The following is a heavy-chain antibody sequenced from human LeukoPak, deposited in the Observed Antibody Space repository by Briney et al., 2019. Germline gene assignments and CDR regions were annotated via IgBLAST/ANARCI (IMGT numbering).Heavy chain of an antibody. CDR3: ARGLRGTMIVVVNRWFDP. V-gene: IGHV4-34*01. CDR2: INHSGST. J-gene: IGHJ5*02. Sequence: SETLSLTCAVYGGSFSGYYWSWIRQPLRKGVEWIGEINHSGSTNYNPSLKSRVTISVDTSKNQFSLKLSSVTAADTAVYYCARGLRGTMIVVVNRWFDPWGQGTLVTVSS. CDR1: GGSFSGYY. D-gene: IGHD3-22*01.